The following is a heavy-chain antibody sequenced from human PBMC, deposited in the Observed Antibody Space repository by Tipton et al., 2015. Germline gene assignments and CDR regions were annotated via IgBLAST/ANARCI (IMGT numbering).Heavy chain of an antibody. V-gene: IGHV3-23*01. Sequence: SLRLSCAASGFTFSSYAMNWVRQAPGKGLEWVAVTTGSGHRTYYADSVKGRFTISRDNSKNTLYVQMNSLRAEDTAVYYCAKDLRATIAVAGSRGFDYWGQGTLVTVSS. D-gene: IGHD6-19*01. CDR1: GFTFSSYA. CDR3: AKDLRATIAVAGSRGFDY. CDR2: TTGSGHRT. J-gene: IGHJ4*02.